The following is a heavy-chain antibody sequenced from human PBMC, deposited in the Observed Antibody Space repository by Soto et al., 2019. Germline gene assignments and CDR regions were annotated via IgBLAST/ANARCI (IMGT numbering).Heavy chain of an antibody. Sequence: SETLSLTCTVSGGSISSYYWSWIRQPPGKGLEWIGYIYYSGSTNYNPSLKSRVTISVDTSKNQFSLKLSSVTAADTAVYYCARRKVTPPTTGYYYYYMDVWGKGTTVTVSS. V-gene: IGHV4-59*08. CDR3: ARRKVTPPTTGYYYYYMDV. D-gene: IGHD4-4*01. CDR2: IYYSGST. CDR1: GGSISSYY. J-gene: IGHJ6*03.